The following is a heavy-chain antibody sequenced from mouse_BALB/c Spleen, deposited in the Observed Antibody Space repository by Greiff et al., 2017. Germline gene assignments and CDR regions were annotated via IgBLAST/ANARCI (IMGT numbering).Heavy chain of an antibody. CDR2: ISSGSSTI. Sequence: EVQVVESGGGLVQPGGSRKLSCAASGFTFSSFGMHWVRQAPEKGLEWVAYISSGSSTIYYADTVKGRFTISRDNPKNTLFLQMTSLRSEDTAMYYCARWYGYFDYWGQGTTLTVSS. V-gene: IGHV5-17*02. J-gene: IGHJ2*01. CDR3: ARWYGYFDY. CDR1: GFTFSSFG. D-gene: IGHD2-14*01.